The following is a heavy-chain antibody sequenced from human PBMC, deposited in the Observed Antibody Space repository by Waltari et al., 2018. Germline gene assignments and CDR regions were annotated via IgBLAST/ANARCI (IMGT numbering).Heavy chain of an antibody. CDR2: IDYSGST. CDR3: ARMSGYYRGDYFDY. V-gene: IGHV4-39*07. Sequence: QLQLQESGPGLVKPSETLSLTCTVSGGSISSSSYYWGWIRQPPGKGLEWIGSIDYSGSTYYNPSLKSRVTISVDTSKNQFSLKLSSVTAADTAVYYCARMSGYYRGDYFDYWGQGTLVTVSS. J-gene: IGHJ4*02. D-gene: IGHD3-3*01. CDR1: GGSISSSSYY.